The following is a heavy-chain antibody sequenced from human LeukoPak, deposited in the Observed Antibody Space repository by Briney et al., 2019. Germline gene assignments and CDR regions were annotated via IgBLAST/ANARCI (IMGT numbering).Heavy chain of an antibody. CDR3: ARARNHYYYYGMDV. J-gene: IGHJ6*02. CDR2: ISYDGSNK. D-gene: IGHD1-14*01. CDR1: GYTFSSYA. V-gene: IGHV3-30*04. Sequence: GGSLRLSCAASGYTFSSYAMHWVRQAPGKGLEWVAVISYDGSNKYYADSVKGRFTISRDNSKNTLYLQMNSLRAEDTAVYYCARARNHYYYYGMDVWGQGTTVTVSS.